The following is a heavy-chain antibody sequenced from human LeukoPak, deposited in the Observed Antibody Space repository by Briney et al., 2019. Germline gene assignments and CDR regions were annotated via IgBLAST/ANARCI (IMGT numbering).Heavy chain of an antibody. J-gene: IGHJ4*02. D-gene: IGHD1-26*01. CDR3: AKSKMGAARTLFDY. CDR2: ITWSGDGT. Sequence: GGSLRLSCAASGFTFSSYAMSWVRQAPGKGLEWVSAITWSGDGTYYADSVRGRFTISRDNSENMLFLQMDSLRAEDTAEYYCAKSKMGAARTLFDYWGQGILVTVPS. CDR1: GFTFSSYA. V-gene: IGHV3-23*01.